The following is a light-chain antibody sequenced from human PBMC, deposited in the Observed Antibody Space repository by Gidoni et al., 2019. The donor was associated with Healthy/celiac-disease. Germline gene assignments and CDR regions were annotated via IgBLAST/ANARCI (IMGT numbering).Light chain of an antibody. CDR3: QQRSNWPPST. J-gene: IGKJ5*01. Sequence: ELVLTQSPATLSLSPVERATLSCRARQSVSSYLSWYQQTPGQAPRLLIYDASNRATGIPARFSGSGSGTDFTLTIISLEPEEFAGYYCQQRSNWPPSTFGQGTRLEIK. CDR2: DAS. CDR1: QSVSSY. V-gene: IGKV3-11*01.